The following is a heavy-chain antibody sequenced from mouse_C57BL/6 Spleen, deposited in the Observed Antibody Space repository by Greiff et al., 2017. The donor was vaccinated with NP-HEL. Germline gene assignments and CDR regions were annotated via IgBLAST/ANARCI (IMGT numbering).Heavy chain of an antibody. D-gene: IGHD1-1*01. CDR2: IWRGGST. CDR1: GFSLTSYG. V-gene: IGHV2-5*01. J-gene: IGHJ2*01. CDR3: AKGVSYGSSPYYFDY. Sequence: VKLQESGPGLVQPSQSLSITCTVSGFSLTSYGVHWVRQSPGKGLEWLGVIWRGGSTDYNAAFMSRLSITKDNSKSQVFFKMNSLQADDTAIYYCAKGVSYGSSPYYFDYWGQGTTLTVSS.